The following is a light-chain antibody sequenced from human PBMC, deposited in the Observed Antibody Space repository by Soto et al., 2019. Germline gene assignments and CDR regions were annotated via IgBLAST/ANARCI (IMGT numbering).Light chain of an antibody. CDR3: SSYAGINNLV. CDR2: EVS. CDR1: SSDVGGYNY. J-gene: IGLJ2*01. V-gene: IGLV2-8*01. Sequence: QSALTQPPSASGSPGQSVPISCTGTSSDVGGYNYVSWYQQHPGKAPKLMIYEVSKRPSGVPDRFSGSKSGNTASLTVSGLQAEDEADYYCSSYAGINNLVFGGGTKVTVL.